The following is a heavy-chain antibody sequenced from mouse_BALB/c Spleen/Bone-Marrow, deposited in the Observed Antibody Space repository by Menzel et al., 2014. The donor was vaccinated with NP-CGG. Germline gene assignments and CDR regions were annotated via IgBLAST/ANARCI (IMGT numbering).Heavy chain of an antibody. J-gene: IGHJ2*01. D-gene: IGHD4-1*01. V-gene: IGHV5-9*02. CDR3: ARPLTGAYFDY. Sequence: EVKLEESGGGLVEPGGSLILSCAASGFAFSSYDMSWVRQTPEKRLEWVATISSGGSYTYYPDSVKGRFTISRDNARNTLYLQMSSLRSEDTALYYCARPLTGAYFDYWGQGTTLTVSS. CDR1: GFAFSSYD. CDR2: ISSGGSYT.